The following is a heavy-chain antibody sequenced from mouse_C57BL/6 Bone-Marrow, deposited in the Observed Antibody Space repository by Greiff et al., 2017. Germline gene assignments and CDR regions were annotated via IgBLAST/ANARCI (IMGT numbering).Heavy chain of an antibody. CDR3: ARRGVYYYSSSFAY. J-gene: IGHJ3*01. Sequence: EVKLVESGGDLVKPGGSLKLSCAASGFTFSSYGMSWVRQTPDKRLEWVATISSGGSYTYYPDSVKGRFTISRDNAKNTLYLQMSSLKSEDTAMYYCARRGVYYYSSSFAYWGQGTLVTVSA. V-gene: IGHV5-6*02. CDR1: GFTFSSYG. D-gene: IGHD1-1*01. CDR2: ISSGGSYT.